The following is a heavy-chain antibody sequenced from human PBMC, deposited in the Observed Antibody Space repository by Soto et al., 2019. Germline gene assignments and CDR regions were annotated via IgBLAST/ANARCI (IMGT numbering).Heavy chain of an antibody. V-gene: IGHV3-7*01. CDR2: IEQDGSDK. D-gene: IGHD6-13*01. CDR1: GFTFSSYW. J-gene: IGHJ4*02. CDR3: ATSAAAPGNY. Sequence: GGSLRLSCAASGFTFSSYWMSWVRQAPGKGLEWVANIEQDGSDKYYVDSVKGRFTISRGNAKNSLYLQMNSLRAEDTAVYYCATSAAAPGNYWGQGTLVTISS.